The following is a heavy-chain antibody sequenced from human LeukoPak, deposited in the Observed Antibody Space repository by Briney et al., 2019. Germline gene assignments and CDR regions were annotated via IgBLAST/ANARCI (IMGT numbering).Heavy chain of an antibody. D-gene: IGHD6-19*01. CDR2: ISSSGSTI. CDR3: ARDPSSGWYLKGWFDP. Sequence: PGGSLRLSCAASGFTFSSYEINWVRQAPGKGLEWVSYISSSGSTIYYADSVKGRFTISRDNAKNSLYLQMNSLRAEDTAVYYCARDPSSGWYLKGWFDPWGQGTLVTVSS. CDR1: GFTFSSYE. V-gene: IGHV3-48*03. J-gene: IGHJ5*02.